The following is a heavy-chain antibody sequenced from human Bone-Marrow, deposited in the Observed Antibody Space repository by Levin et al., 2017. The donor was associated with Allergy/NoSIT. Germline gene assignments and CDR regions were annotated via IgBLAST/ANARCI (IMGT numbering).Heavy chain of an antibody. V-gene: IGHV3-33*01. CDR2: IWYDGSNK. CDR3: ARDFEYSSSSGPEAPLWLYYYYYGMDV. J-gene: IGHJ6*02. Sequence: GGSLRLSCAASGFTFSSYGMHWVRQAPGKGLEWVAVIWYDGSNKYYADSVKGRFTISRDNSKNTLYLQMNSLRAEDTAVYYCARDFEYSSSSGPEAPLWLYYYYYGMDVWGQGTTVTVSS. D-gene: IGHD6-6*01. CDR1: GFTFSSYG.